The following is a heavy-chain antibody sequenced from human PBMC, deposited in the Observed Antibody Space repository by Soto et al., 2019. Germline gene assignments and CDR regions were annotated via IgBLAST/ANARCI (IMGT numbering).Heavy chain of an antibody. CDR1: GGSISSYY. J-gene: IGHJ4*02. D-gene: IGHD3-22*01. CDR2: IYYSGST. V-gene: IGHV4-59*01. CDR3: AGAKQGSMIVVH. Sequence: SETLSLTCTVSGGSISSYYWSWIRQPPGKGLEWIGYIYYSGSTNYNPSLKSRVTISVDTSKNQFSLKLSSVTAADTAVYYCAGAKQGSMIVVHWGQGTLVPVSS.